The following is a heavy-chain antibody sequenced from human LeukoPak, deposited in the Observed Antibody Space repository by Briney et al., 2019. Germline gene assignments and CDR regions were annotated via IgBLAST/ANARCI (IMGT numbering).Heavy chain of an antibody. D-gene: IGHD2-21*02. CDR3: ARDRGYCGGDCYANDY. CDR2: FYTSGTA. V-gene: IGHV4-61*02. J-gene: IGHJ4*02. CDR1: GGSISSGSYY. Sequence: PSETLSLTCTVSGGSISSGSYYWSWIRQPAGKGLEWIGRFYTSGTATYNASLKSRATISVDTSKNQFSLTLSSVTAADTAVYYCARDRGYCGGDCYANDYWGQGTLVIVSS.